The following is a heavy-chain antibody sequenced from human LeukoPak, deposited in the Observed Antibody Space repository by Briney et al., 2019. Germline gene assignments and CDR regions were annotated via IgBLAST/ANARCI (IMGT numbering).Heavy chain of an antibody. Sequence: PGGSLRLSCAASGFTFSKYAMSWVRQPPGKGLEWVSGIRGSGGGPYYADSVKGRFTISRDNAKNTLYLQMNSLRADDTAVYYCARDRDGTGNYPLDYWGQGTLVIASS. J-gene: IGHJ4*02. V-gene: IGHV3-23*01. D-gene: IGHD3-10*01. CDR2: IRGSGGGP. CDR3: ARDRDGTGNYPLDY. CDR1: GFTFSKYA.